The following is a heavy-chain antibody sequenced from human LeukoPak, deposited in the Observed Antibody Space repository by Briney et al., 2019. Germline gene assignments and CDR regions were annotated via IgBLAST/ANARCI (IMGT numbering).Heavy chain of an antibody. CDR2: TYYRSKWYH. CDR1: GDNVSSNRAA. J-gene: IGHJ4*02. Sequence: SQTLSLTCAISGDNVSSNRAAWNWIRQPPSRGLQWLGRTYYRSKWYHDYAISVSGRLTVNADTSKNQISLHLNSVTPEDTAVYYCARALVGYLSPTGVFDDWGQGTRVTVSS. CDR3: ARALVGYLSPTGVFDD. D-gene: IGHD2-8*02. V-gene: IGHV6-1*01.